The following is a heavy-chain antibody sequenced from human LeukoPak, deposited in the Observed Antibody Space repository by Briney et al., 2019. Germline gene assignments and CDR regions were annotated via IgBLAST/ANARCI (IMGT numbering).Heavy chain of an antibody. CDR2: IYYSGST. D-gene: IGHD1-7*01. J-gene: IGHJ3*02. Sequence: KPSETLSLTCTVSGGSISSYFWSWSRQPPGKGLEWIGYIYYSGSTNYNPSLKSRVTISVDTSKDQFSLKLSSVTAADTAVYYCARKELNRGSFFDIWGQGTMVTVSS. CDR1: GGSISSYF. CDR3: ARKELNRGSFFDI. V-gene: IGHV4-59*01.